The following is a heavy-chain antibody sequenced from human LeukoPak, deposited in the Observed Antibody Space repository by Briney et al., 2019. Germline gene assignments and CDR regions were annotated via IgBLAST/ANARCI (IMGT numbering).Heavy chain of an antibody. CDR2: IYYSGST. CDR1: GGSISSGGYY. D-gene: IGHD5-12*01. Sequence: SETLSLTCTVSGGSISSGGYYWSWLRQHPGKGLEWIGYIYYSGSTYYNPSLKSRVTISVDTSKNQFSLKLSSVTAADTAVYYCARATPGGYSGYVDFDYWGQGTLVTVSS. V-gene: IGHV4-31*03. J-gene: IGHJ4*02. CDR3: ARATPGGYSGYVDFDY.